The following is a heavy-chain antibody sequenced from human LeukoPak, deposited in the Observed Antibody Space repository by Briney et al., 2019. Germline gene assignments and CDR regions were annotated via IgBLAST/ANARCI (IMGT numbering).Heavy chain of an antibody. CDR1: GYTFTGYY. CDR3: SMYGSGTSFVDY. V-gene: IGHV1-2*02. J-gene: IGHJ4*02. Sequence: ASVKVSCKASGYTFTGYYIHWVRQAPGQGLEWMGLINPNSGDTNYAQKFQGRITITRDTSISTAYMQMSNLSSADTAVYFCSMYGSGTSFVDYWGQGTLVTVSS. D-gene: IGHD3-10*01. CDR2: INPNSGDT.